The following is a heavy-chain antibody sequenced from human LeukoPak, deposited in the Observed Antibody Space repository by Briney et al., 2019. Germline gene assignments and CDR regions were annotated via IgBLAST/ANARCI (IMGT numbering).Heavy chain of an antibody. CDR2: INPKSGGT. D-gene: IGHD2-2*01. CDR1: GYTFTGYY. J-gene: IGHJ6*03. Sequence: GASVKVSCKASGYTFTGYYMHWVRQAPGQGLEWMGWINPKSGGTNYAQKFQGKVTMTRDTSISTAYMELSRLRSDDTAVYYCAAASMIQDYYYYYYMDVWGKGTTVTVSS. V-gene: IGHV1-2*02. CDR3: AAASMIQDYYYYYYMDV.